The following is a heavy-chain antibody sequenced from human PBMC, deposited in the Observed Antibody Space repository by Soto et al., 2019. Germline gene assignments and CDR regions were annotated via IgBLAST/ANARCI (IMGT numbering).Heavy chain of an antibody. V-gene: IGHV3-21*01. J-gene: IGHJ6*02. CDR1: GFTFRSFT. CDR2: ISSSSSYI. Sequence: GGSLRLSCAASGFTFRSFTMNWVRQAPGKGLEWVSTISSSSSYIYYADSVKGRFTISRDNAKNSLYLQMNSLRAEDTAVYYCARDDYGSGSYFSRPYYYYGMDVWGQGTTVTVSS. CDR3: ARDDYGSGSYFSRPYYYYGMDV. D-gene: IGHD3-10*01.